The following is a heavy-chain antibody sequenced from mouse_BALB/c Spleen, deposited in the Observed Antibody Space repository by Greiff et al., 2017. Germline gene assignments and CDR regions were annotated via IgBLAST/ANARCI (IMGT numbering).Heavy chain of an antibody. Sequence: VQLQQSGAELVKPGASVKMSCKASGYTFTSYWMHWVKQRPGQGLEWIGVIDPSDSYTSYNQKFKGKATLTVDTSSSTAYMQLSSLTSEDSAVYYCTRCYYGSSPYYFDYWGQGTTLTVSS. CDR3: TRCYYGSSPYYFDY. D-gene: IGHD1-1*01. J-gene: IGHJ2*01. V-gene: IGHV1S127*01. CDR1: GYTFTSYW. CDR2: IDPSDSYT.